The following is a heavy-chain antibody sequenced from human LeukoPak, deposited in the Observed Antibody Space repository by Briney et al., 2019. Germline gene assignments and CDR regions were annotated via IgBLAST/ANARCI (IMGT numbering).Heavy chain of an antibody. CDR2: ISDSGGDT. D-gene: IGHD3-10*01. J-gene: IGHJ4*02. CDR1: GFTFSSHW. V-gene: IGHV3-23*01. CDR3: AKDVGVILYDY. Sequence: GGSLRLSCATSGFTFSSHWMSWVRQAPGKGLEWVSTISDSGGDTHYADSVKGRFAISRDNSRNTLYLQMNSLRAEDTAVYYCAKDVGVILYDYWGQGTLVTVSS.